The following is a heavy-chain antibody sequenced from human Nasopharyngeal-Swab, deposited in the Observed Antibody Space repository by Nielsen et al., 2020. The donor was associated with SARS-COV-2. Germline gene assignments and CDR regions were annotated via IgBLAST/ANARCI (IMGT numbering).Heavy chain of an antibody. J-gene: IGHJ6*02. CDR1: GSSISSGGYY. Sequence: SEPLSLTFTAPGSSISSGGYYWSWIRQPAGKGLEWIGRIYTSGSTNYNPSLKSRVTISVDTSKNQFSLKLSSVTAADTAVYYCARDWMIAVAGYYYYYGMDVWGQGTTVTVSS. V-gene: IGHV4-61*02. D-gene: IGHD6-19*01. CDR2: IYTSGST. CDR3: ARDWMIAVAGYYYYYGMDV.